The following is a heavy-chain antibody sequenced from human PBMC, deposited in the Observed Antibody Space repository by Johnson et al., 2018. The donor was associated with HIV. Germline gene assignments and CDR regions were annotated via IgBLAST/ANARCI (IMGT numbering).Heavy chain of an antibody. D-gene: IGHD3-22*01. CDR3: ARGSYYDSSGDAFDI. Sequence: QVQLVESGGGVVQPGRSLRLSCVASGFSFSSFAMHWVRQAPGKGLQWVAVIYSGGSTYYADSVKGRFTISRDNSKNTLYLQMNSLRAEDTAVYYCARGSYYDSSGDAFDIWGQGTMVTVSS. V-gene: IGHV3-30*14. J-gene: IGHJ3*02. CDR1: GFSFSSFA. CDR2: IYSGGST.